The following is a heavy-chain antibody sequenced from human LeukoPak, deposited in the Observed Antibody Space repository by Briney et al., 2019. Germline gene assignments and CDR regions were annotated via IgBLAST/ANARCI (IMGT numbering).Heavy chain of an antibody. D-gene: IGHD6-13*01. V-gene: IGHV4-34*01. J-gene: IGHJ6*03. CDR1: GGSFSGYY. Sequence: SETLSLTCAVYGGSFSGYYWSWIRQPPGKGLEWIGEINHSGSTYYNPSLKSRVTISVDTSKNQFSLKLSSVTAADTAVYYCARGVGSSWYYYYYMDVWGKGTTVTISS. CDR2: INHSGST. CDR3: ARGVGSSWYYYYYMDV.